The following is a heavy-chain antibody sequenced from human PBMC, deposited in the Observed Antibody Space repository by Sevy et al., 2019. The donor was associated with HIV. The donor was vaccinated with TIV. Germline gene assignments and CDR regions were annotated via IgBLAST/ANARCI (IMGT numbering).Heavy chain of an antibody. CDR2: IISSGDNT. D-gene: IGHD6-19*01. CDR3: AKLSYKTGWYLEDY. V-gene: IGHV3-23*01. Sequence: GGSLRLSCAASGFTFTTYAMTWVRQAPGKGLEWVSAIISSGDNTYYADSVKGRFTISRDNSKNTLYLQMNSLRVEDTAVYYCAKLSYKTGWYLEDYWGQGTLVTVSS. J-gene: IGHJ4*02. CDR1: GFTFTTYA.